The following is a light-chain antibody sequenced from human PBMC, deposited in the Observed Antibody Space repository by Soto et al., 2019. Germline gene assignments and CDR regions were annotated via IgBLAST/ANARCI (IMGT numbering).Light chain of an antibody. CDR2: KAS. CDR3: QQYNTYPLT. Sequence: DIQMTQSPPTLSASVGDRVTITCRASQSISTWLAWYQQKPGKAPKLLIYKASSLESGVPSRFSGSGSGTEFTLTISSLQPDDFANYYCQQYNTYPLTFGGGTTVEIK. V-gene: IGKV1-5*03. J-gene: IGKJ4*01. CDR1: QSISTW.